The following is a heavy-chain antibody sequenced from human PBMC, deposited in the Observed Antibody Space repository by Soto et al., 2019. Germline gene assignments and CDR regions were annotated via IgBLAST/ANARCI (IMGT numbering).Heavy chain of an antibody. V-gene: IGHV4-4*02. CDR1: SASIISEQR. J-gene: IGHJ4*02. Sequence: QMQLQESGPGLVKPSETMSLTCAVSSASIISEQRWSWVRQPPGKGLEWIGEIHHSGSTNNNPSLRSRVTISVDKSKKQFSLNLNSVIAAETAVYYWARSLGWYAIDQWGQGTLVIVSS. CDR3: ARSLGWYAIDQ. CDR2: IHHSGST. D-gene: IGHD6-19*01.